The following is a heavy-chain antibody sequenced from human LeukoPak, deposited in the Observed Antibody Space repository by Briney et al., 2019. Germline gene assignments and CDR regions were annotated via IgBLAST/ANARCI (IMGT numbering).Heavy chain of an antibody. V-gene: IGHV3-11*04. D-gene: IGHD4-23*01. J-gene: IGHJ4*01. CDR2: ISSSGSSI. CDR3: AKALDYGGVYYYDY. CDR1: GFMFSDYY. Sequence: GGSLRLSCAASGFMFSDYYMSWIRQAPGKGLEWVSYISSSGSSIYYAESVKGRFTISRDNAQNSLFLEMNTLRAEDTAVYYCAKALDYGGVYYYDYWGHGTLVTVSS.